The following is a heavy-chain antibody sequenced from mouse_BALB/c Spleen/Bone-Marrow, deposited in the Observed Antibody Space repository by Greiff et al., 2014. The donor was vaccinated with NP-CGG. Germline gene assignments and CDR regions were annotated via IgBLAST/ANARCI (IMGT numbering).Heavy chain of an antibody. D-gene: IGHD2-1*01. Sequence: QVQLKESGAEVVKPGAPVKLSCEASGYTFTRYWMHWVRQRPGRGLEWIGKIDPSDSETHYNHEFKDKATLTVDKSSSTAYIQLSSLTSEDSAVYVCARSGGNYVAWFVYWGQGTLVTVSP. V-gene: IGHV1-69*02. CDR3: ARSGGNYVAWFVY. J-gene: IGHJ3*01. CDR2: IDPSDSET. CDR1: GYTFTRYW.